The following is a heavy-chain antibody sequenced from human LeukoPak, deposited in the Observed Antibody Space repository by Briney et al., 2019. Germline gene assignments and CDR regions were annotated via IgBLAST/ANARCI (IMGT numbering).Heavy chain of an antibody. CDR3: AKCRYYYGSGSYRDY. CDR1: GFTFSSYA. J-gene: IGHJ4*02. CDR2: ISGSGGST. D-gene: IGHD3-10*01. Sequence: GGSLRLSCAASGFTFSSYAMSWVRQAPGKGLEWVSAISGSGGSTYYADSVKGRFTISRDNSKNTLYLQMNSLRAEDTAAYYCAKCRYYYGSGSYRDYWGQGTLVTVSS. V-gene: IGHV3-23*01.